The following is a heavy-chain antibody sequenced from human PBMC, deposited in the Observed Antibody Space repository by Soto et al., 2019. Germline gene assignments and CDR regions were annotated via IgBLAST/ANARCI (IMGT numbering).Heavy chain of an antibody. D-gene: IGHD2-2*01. Sequence: SDNLSLTCTGSGSSISSYYWSWIRQPPGKGLEWIGYIYYSGSTNYNPSLKSRVTISVDTSKNQFSLKLSSVTAADTAVYYCARVRDIVVVPAATISGFDPWGQGTLVTVSS. J-gene: IGHJ5*02. CDR3: ARVRDIVVVPAATISGFDP. V-gene: IGHV4-59*01. CDR2: IYYSGST. CDR1: GSSISSYY.